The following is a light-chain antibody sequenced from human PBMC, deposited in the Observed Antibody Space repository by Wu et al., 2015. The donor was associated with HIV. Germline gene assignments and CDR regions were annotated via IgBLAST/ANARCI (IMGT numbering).Light chain of an antibody. CDR1: QSVSSNF. J-gene: IGKJ4*01. CDR3: QQYDVSPLT. Sequence: EIVLTQSPGTLSLSPGERATLSCRTSQSVSSNFLAWYQQKPGQAPSLLIFAASARATGIPDRFSGSGPGTDSTLTISRLEPEDFAVYYCQQYDVSPLTFGGGTKVEIK. CDR2: AAS. V-gene: IGKV3-20*01.